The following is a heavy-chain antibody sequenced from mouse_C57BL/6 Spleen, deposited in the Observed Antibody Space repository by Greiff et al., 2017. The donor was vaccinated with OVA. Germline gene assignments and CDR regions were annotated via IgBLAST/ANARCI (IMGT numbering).Heavy chain of an antibody. D-gene: IGHD2-3*01. CDR3: ARDEWLLRYWYFDV. CDR1: GYTFTDYN. Sequence: EVQLQQSGPELVKPGASVKMSCKASGYTFTDYNMHWVKQSHGKSLEWIGYINPNNGGTSYNQKFKGKATLTVNKSSSTAYMELRSLTSEDSAVYYCARDEWLLRYWYFDVWGTGTTVTVSS. V-gene: IGHV1-22*01. J-gene: IGHJ1*03. CDR2: INPNNGGT.